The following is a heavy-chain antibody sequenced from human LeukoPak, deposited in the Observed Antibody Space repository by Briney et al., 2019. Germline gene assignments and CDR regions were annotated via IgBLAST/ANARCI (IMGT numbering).Heavy chain of an antibody. D-gene: IGHD2-2*01. CDR2: INHSGST. V-gene: IGHV4-34*01. CDR3: ARGKDIVVVPAAISAGLPRSDY. J-gene: IGHJ4*02. Sequence: SETLSLTCAVYGGSFSGYYWSWIRQPPGKGLEWIGEINHSGSTNYNPSLKSRVTISADTSKNQFSLKLSSVTAADTAVYYCARGKDIVVVPAAISAGLPRSDYWGQGTLVTVSS. CDR1: GGSFSGYY.